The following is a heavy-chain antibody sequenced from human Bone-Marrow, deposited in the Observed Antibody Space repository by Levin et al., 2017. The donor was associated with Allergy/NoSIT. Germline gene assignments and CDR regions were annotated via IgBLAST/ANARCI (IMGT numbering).Heavy chain of an antibody. CDR2: ITASGDAT. CDR3: AKAGRDTNRIFEY. CDR1: GLTFSSYD. D-gene: IGHD5-18*01. V-gene: IGHV3-23*01. J-gene: IGHJ4*02. Sequence: RGESLKISCAASGLTFSSYDMAWVRQGPGKGLEWVSSITASGDATYYADSVKGRFTISRDNSKNMLYLEMDSLRVDETAVYYCAKAGRDTNRIFEYWGQGTQVTVSS.